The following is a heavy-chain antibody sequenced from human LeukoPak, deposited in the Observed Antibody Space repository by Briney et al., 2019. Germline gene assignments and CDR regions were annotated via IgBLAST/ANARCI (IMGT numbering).Heavy chain of an antibody. CDR2: IRSKAYGGTT. D-gene: IGHD2-21*01. CDR3: TRDRGYCGGDCYSFGY. CDR1: GFTFGDYA. J-gene: IGHJ4*02. V-gene: IGHV3-49*04. Sequence: GRSLRLSCTASGFTFGDYAMSWVRQAPGKGLEWVGFIRSKAYGGTTEYAASVKGRFTISRGDSKSIAYLQMSSLKTEDTAVYYCTRDRGYCGGDCYSFGYWGQGTLVTVSS.